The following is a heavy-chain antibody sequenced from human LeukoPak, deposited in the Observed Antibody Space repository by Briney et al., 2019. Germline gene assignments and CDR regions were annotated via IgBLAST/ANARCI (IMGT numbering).Heavy chain of an antibody. CDR2: MNPNSGNT. CDR1: GYTFTSSD. J-gene: IGHJ6*03. V-gene: IGHV1-8*01. D-gene: IGHD1-1*01. CDR3: ARLSKAYNWDEYYYYYFLNG. Sequence: ASVKVSCKASGYTFTSSDINWVRQATGQGLEWMGWMNPNSGNTGYAQKFQGRVTMTRDISTSTAYMELTNLRSEDTVTYYCARLSKAYNWDEYYYYYFLNGWGKGTTVIVSS.